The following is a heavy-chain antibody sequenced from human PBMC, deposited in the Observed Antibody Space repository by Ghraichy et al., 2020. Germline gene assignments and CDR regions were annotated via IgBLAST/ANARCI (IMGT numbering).Heavy chain of an antibody. CDR2: MNPNSGNT. Sequence: ASVKVSCKASGYTFSSYDISWVRQATGQGLEWMGWMNPNSGNTGYAQQFRGRVTMTRDTSISTAYMELSSLGSEDTAVYYCARAIRNQLLSDHWGKGTPVTVSS. CDR1: GYTFSSYD. D-gene: IGHD2-2*01. J-gene: IGHJ4*02. V-gene: IGHV1-8*01. CDR3: ARAIRNQLLSDH.